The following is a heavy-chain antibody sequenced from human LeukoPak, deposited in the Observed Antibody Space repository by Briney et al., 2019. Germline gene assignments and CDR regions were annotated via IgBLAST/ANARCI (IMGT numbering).Heavy chain of an antibody. CDR2: IYYSGST. D-gene: IGHD6-19*01. CDR1: GGSISSSSYY. CDR3: ARHYGGWRSFDY. Sequence: SETLSLTCTVFGGSISSSSYYWGWIRQPPGKGLEWIGCIYYSGSTYYNPSLKSRVTISVDTSKNQFSLKLISVTAADTAVYYCARHYGGWRSFDYWGQGTLVTVSS. V-gene: IGHV4-39*01. J-gene: IGHJ4*02.